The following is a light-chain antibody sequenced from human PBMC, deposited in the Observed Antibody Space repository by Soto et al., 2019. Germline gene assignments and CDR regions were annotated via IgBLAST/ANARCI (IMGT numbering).Light chain of an antibody. CDR3: QHYNNWPIT. V-gene: IGKV3-15*01. CDR1: QSVASN. CDR2: GTS. J-gene: IGKJ5*01. Sequence: EIVMTQSPASLSVSPGESVTLSCRASQSVASNLAWYQQKPAQAPRLLIYGTSTRATGVPDRFSGSGSGTDFTLTISSLQAADFAVYHCQHYNNWPITFGQGTRLEIK.